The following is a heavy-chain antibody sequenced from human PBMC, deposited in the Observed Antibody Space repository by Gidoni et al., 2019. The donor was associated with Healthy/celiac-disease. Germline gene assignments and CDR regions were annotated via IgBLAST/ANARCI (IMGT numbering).Heavy chain of an antibody. V-gene: IGHV4-34*01. CDR2: INHSGST. J-gene: IGHJ4*02. CDR1: GGSFSGYY. D-gene: IGHD6-13*01. CDR3: ARGIAAAAYFNY. Sequence: VQLQQRGAGLLKPPEPLSLSCVVYGGSFSGYYWSWILQPPVKGLEWIGEINHSGSTNYDPSLKSRVTISVDTSKNQFSLKLSSVTAADTAVYYCARGIAAAAYFNYWGQGTLVTVSS.